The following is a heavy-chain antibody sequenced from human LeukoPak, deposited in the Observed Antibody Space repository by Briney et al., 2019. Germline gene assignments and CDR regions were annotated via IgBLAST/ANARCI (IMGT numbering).Heavy chain of an antibody. CDR3: AKFFGNKWVVTDPSGFFDY. J-gene: IGHJ4*02. V-gene: IGHV3-9*01. CDR2: ISWNSGSI. D-gene: IGHD2-21*02. Sequence: PGGSLRLSCAASGFTFSSYAMSWVRQAPGKGLEWVSGISWNSGSIGYADSVKGRFTISRDNAKNSLYLQMNSLRAEDTALYYCAKFFGNKWVVTDPSGFFDYWGQGTLVTVSS. CDR1: GFTFSSYA.